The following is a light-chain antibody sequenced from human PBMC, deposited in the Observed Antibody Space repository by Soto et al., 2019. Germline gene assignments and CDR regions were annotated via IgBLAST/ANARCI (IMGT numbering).Light chain of an antibody. CDR2: EGS. CDR3: CSYAGSSSWV. V-gene: IGLV2-23*01. J-gene: IGLJ3*02. Sequence: QSALTQPASVSGPPGQSITISSTGTSSDVGSYNLVSWYQQHPGKAPKLMIYEGSKRPSGVSNRFSGSKSGNTASLTISGLQAEDEADYYCCSYAGSSSWVFGGGTKVTVL. CDR1: SSDVGSYNL.